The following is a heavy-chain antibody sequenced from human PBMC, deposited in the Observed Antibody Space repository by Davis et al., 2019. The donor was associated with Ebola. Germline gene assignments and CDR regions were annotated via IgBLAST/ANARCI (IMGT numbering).Heavy chain of an antibody. CDR2: ISAYNGNT. D-gene: IGHD2-2*01. Sequence: ASVKVSCKASGYTFTNYGISWVRQAPGQGLEWMGWISAYNGNTNYAQNLQGRVTMTTDTSTSTAYMELRNLRFDDTAVYYCARGTSGSFDYWGQGTLVTVSS. V-gene: IGHV1-18*01. CDR1: GYTFTNYG. J-gene: IGHJ4*02. CDR3: ARGTSGSFDY.